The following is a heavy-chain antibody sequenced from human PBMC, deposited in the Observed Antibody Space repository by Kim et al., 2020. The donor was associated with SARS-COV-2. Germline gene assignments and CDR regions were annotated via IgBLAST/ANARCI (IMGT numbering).Heavy chain of an antibody. V-gene: IGHV3-23*01. J-gene: IGHJ4*02. CDR3: AFGMVTTGRYFDY. Sequence: YADSGRGRFTISRDNSKNTLYLQMNSLRAEDRAVYYCAFGMVTTGRYFDYWGQGTLVTVSS. D-gene: IGHD4-17*01.